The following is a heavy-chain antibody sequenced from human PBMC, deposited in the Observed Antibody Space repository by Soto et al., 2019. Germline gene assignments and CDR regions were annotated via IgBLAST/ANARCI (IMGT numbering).Heavy chain of an antibody. J-gene: IGHJ5*02. V-gene: IGHV3-23*01. CDR1: GFTFSSYA. CDR3: AEDLGSEEGYCTNGVCYTTAGWFDP. CDR2: ISGSGGST. Sequence: GGSLRLSCAASGFTFSSYAMSWVRQAPGKGLEWVSAISGSGGSTYYADSVKGRFTISRDNSKNTLYLQMNSLRAEDTAVYYCAEDLGSEEGYCTNGVCYTTAGWFDPWGQGTLVTVSS. D-gene: IGHD2-8*01.